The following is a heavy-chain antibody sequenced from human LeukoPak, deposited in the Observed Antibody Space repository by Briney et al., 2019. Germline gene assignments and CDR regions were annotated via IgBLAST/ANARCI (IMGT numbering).Heavy chain of an antibody. V-gene: IGHV3-23*01. D-gene: IGHD3-22*01. CDR1: GFTFSSYA. CDR3: AKGNYYDSSGSFYFDY. Sequence: GGSLRLSCAASGFTFSSYAMSWVRQAPGKGLEWVSGISGSGDNTYYADSVKGRFTISRDNSKNTLYVQVNSLGTEDTAAYYCAKGNYYDSSGSFYFDYWGQGTLVTVSS. J-gene: IGHJ4*02. CDR2: ISGSGDNT.